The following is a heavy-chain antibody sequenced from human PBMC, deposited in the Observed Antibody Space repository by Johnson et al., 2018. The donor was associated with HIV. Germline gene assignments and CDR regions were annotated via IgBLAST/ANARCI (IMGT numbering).Heavy chain of an antibody. Sequence: VQLVESGGGLVQPGGSLRLSCAASGFTVNSNYMSWVRQAPGKGLEWVSVIYSGGSTYYADSVKGRFTISRDNAKNSLFLQMNSLRAEDTALYYCAKDPYSRKDAFDIWGQGTMVTVSS. CDR3: AKDPYSRKDAFDI. CDR2: IYSGGST. D-gene: IGHD1-14*01. V-gene: IGHV3-66*01. CDR1: GFTVNSNY. J-gene: IGHJ3*02.